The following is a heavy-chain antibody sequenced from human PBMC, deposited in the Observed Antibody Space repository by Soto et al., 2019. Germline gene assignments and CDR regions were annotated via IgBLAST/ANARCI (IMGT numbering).Heavy chain of an antibody. J-gene: IGHJ3*02. V-gene: IGHV1-69*13. CDR2: IIPIFGTA. CDR1: GGTFSSYA. CDR3: ARDYRGSGYSSSSRAFDI. D-gene: IGHD6-6*01. Sequence: SVKVSCKASGGTFSSYAISWVRQAPGQGLEWMGGIIPIFGTANYAQKFQGRVTITADESTSTAHMELSSLRSEDTAVYYCARDYRGSGYSSSSRAFDIWGQGTMVTVSS.